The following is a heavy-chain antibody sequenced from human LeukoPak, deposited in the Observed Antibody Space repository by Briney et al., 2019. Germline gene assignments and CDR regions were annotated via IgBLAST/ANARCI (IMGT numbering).Heavy chain of an antibody. CDR2: IYYGGGT. J-gene: IGHJ4*02. Sequence: SETLSLPCTVSGGFISSYYWRWIRQPTGKGLEWIGYIYYGGGTNYTPSLKSRVTISVDTSKNQFSLKLSSVTAADTAVYYCAGGRVELGFWGQGTLVTVSS. CDR1: GGFISSYY. CDR3: AGGRVELGF. V-gene: IGHV4-59*01. D-gene: IGHD2-15*01.